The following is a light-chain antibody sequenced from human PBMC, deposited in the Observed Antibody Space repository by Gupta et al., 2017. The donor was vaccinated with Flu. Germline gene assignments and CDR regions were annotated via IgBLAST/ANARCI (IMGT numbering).Light chain of an antibody. Sequence: EIELTQSPATVSSSPGERVTLSCRASQSISSHLAWYQQKPDRAPRLLIYDASKRATGIPARFSGSGSGTDYTLTISGLEPEDLALYYCQQRDIWPLTFGGGTKVEIK. CDR3: QQRDIWPLT. CDR2: DAS. V-gene: IGKV3-11*01. CDR1: QSISSH. J-gene: IGKJ4*01.